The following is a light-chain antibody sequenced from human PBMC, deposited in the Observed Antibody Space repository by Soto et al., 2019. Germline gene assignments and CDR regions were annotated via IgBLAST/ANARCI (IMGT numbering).Light chain of an antibody. V-gene: IGLV2-14*03. CDR1: SSDVGAYDF. Sequence: QSALTQPASVPGSPGQSITISCTGTSSDVGAYDFVSWYQQHPDKAPKLMIYEVSNRPSGVSNCFSGSKSVNTATLTISGLQAEDEADYYCSSYTSSSPRVFGTGTKLTVL. CDR3: SSYTSSSPRV. CDR2: EVS. J-gene: IGLJ1*01.